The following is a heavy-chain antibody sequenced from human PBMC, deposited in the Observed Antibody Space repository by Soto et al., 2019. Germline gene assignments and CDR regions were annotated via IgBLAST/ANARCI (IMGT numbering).Heavy chain of an antibody. CDR1: GFTFSSYA. Sequence: QVQLVESGGGVVQPGRSLRLSCAASGFTFSSYAMHWVRQAPGKGLEWVAVISYDGSNKYYADSVKGRFTISRDNSKNTLYLQMNSLRAEDTAVYYCARSYDYVWGSFRPDRLFDYWGQGTLVTVSS. CDR3: ARSYDYVWGSFRPDRLFDY. D-gene: IGHD3-16*02. J-gene: IGHJ4*02. CDR2: ISYDGSNK. V-gene: IGHV3-30-3*01.